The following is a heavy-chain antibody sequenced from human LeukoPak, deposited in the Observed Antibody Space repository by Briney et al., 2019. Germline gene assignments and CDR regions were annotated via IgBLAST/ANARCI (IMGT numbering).Heavy chain of an antibody. Sequence: SETLSLTCTVSGGSISSSSYYWGWIRQPPGKGREWIGSIYYSGSTYYNPSLKSRVTISVDTSKNQFSLKLSSVTAADTAVYYCASMGGSVSDAFDIWGQGTMVTVSS. J-gene: IGHJ3*02. V-gene: IGHV4-39*01. CDR2: IYYSGST. D-gene: IGHD3-16*01. CDR3: ASMGGSVSDAFDI. CDR1: GGSISSSSYY.